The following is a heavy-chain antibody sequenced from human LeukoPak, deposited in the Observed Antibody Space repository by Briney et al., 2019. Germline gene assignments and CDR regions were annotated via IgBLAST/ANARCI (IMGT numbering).Heavy chain of an antibody. Sequence: PGGSLRLPCAASGFTFSSYSMNWVRQARGKGLEWVSSISSSSSYIYYADSVKGRFTISRDNAKNSLYLQMNSLRAEDTAVYYCARDLLVGATGWFYWGQGTLVTVSS. V-gene: IGHV3-21*01. CDR2: ISSSSSYI. CDR3: ARDLLVGATGWFY. D-gene: IGHD1-26*01. J-gene: IGHJ4*02. CDR1: GFTFSSYS.